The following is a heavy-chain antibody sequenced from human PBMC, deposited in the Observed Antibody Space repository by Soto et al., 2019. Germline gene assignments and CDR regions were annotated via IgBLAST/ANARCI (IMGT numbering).Heavy chain of an antibody. V-gene: IGHV1-18*01. Sequence: QVQLVQSGPEVKKPGASVKVSCKASGYTFTNDLISWVRQAPGQGLEWMGRISDYNGNADHSQKLQGRVRMTTDTSTNTVYMELRSRTSDDEAVSFCARAPGSYFYYFDSWGQGTQVTVSP. CDR2: ISDYNGNA. D-gene: IGHD3-10*01. J-gene: IGHJ4*02. CDR3: ARAPGSYFYYFDS. CDR1: GYTFTNDL.